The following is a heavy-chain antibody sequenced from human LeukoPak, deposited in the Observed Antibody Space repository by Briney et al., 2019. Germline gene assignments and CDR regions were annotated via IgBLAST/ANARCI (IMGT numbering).Heavy chain of an antibody. V-gene: IGHV3-23*01. CDR3: AKASSKWIQLWGYYFDY. D-gene: IGHD5-18*01. CDR2: ISGSGGST. J-gene: IGHJ4*02. CDR1: RFTFSSYG. Sequence: GGSLRLSCAASRFTFSSYGMSWVRQAPGKGLEWVSAISGSGGSTYYADSVKGRFTISRDNSKNTLYLQMNSLRAEDTAVYYCAKASSKWIQLWGYYFDYWGQGTLVTVSS.